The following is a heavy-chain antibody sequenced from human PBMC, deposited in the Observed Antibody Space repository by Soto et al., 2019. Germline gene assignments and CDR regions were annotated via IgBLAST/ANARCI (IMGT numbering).Heavy chain of an antibody. Sequence: QGQLQESGPGLVKPSETLSLTCTVSGDSISTYNWGWIRQPPGKGLEWIGCIYYSGVTNYNPSLMSRVTISVDTPTNQLSLKLNSVTAADTAVYYCARVAADIASWLDPWGQGTLVTVSS. CDR2: IYYSGVT. CDR1: GDSISTYN. V-gene: IGHV4-59*01. CDR3: ARVAADIASWLDP. J-gene: IGHJ5*02. D-gene: IGHD5-12*01.